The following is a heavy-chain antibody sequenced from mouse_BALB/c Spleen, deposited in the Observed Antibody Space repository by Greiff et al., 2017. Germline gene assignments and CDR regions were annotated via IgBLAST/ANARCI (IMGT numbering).Heavy chain of an antibody. CDR2: IYPYNGGT. D-gene: IGHD2-2*01. CDR1: GYTFTDYN. CDR3: AFYYGYGSWYFDV. J-gene: IGHJ1*01. Sequence: EVQLVESGPELVKPGASVKISCKASGYTFTDYNMHWVKQSHGKSLEWIGYIYPYNGGTGYNQKFKSKATLTVDNSSSTAYMELRSLTSEDSAVYYCAFYYGYGSWYFDVWGAGTTVTVSS. V-gene: IGHV1S29*02.